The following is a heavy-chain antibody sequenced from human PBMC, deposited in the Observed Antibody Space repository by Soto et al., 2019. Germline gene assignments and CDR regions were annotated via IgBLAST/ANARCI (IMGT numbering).Heavy chain of an antibody. D-gene: IGHD2-15*01. J-gene: IGHJ3*02. CDR1: GFTFSSYS. CDR3: ARDYTPDCSGGSCYDAFDI. V-gene: IGHV3-21*04. Sequence: GGSLRLSCAASGFTFSSYSMNWVRQAPGKGLEWVSSISSSSSYIYYADSVKGRFTISRDNAKNSLYLQMNSLRAEGTAVYYCARDYTPDCSGGSCYDAFDIWGQGTMVTVS. CDR2: ISSSSSYI.